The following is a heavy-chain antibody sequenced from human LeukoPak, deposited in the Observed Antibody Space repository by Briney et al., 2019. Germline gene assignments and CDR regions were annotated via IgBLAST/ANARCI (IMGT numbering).Heavy chain of an antibody. CDR3: ASRISVANYYFDS. CDR1: GGSISSSSYY. V-gene: IGHV4-39*07. CDR2: IYYSGST. J-gene: IGHJ4*02. D-gene: IGHD5-12*01. Sequence: SETLSLTCTVSGGSISSSSYYWGWIRQPPGKGLEWIGSIYYSGSTYYNPSLKSRVTISLDTSKNQFSLKLNSVTAADTAMYYCASRISVANYYFDSWGQGTLVTVSS.